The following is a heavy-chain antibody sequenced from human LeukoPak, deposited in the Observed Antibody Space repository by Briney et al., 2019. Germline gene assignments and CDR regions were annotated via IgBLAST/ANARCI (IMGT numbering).Heavy chain of an antibody. V-gene: IGHV4-34*01. CDR3: ARVWVRDYGGNLYYYGMDV. Sequence: SETLSLTCAVYGGSFSGYYWSWIRQPPGKGLEWIGEINHSGSTNYNPSLKSRVTTSVDTSKNQFSLKLSSVTAADTAVYYCARVWVRDYGGNLYYYGMDVWGQGTRVTVSS. D-gene: IGHD4-23*01. J-gene: IGHJ6*02. CDR2: INHSGST. CDR1: GGSFSGYY.